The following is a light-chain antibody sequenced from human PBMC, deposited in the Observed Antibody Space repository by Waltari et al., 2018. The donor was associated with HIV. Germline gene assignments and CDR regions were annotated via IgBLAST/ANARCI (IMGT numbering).Light chain of an antibody. J-gene: IGLJ2*01. CDR3: SSYTSSSTPV. CDR1: KSDVGDYNY. V-gene: IGLV2-14*01. CDR2: EVT. Sequence: QSALTQPASVSGSPGQSITISCTGTKSDVGDYNYVSWYQQHPGRAPKLIIFEVTNRPSGVSNRCSGTKSGNTASLTISGRQAEDEAHYYCSSYTSSSTPVFGGGTKRTVL.